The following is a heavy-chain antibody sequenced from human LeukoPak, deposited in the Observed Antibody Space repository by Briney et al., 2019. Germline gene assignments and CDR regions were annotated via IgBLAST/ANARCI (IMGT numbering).Heavy chain of an antibody. CDR2: ISGSGGST. Sequence: PGGSLRLSCAASGFTFSSYGMHWVRQAPGKGLEWVSAISGSGGSTYYADSVKGRFTISRDNSKNTLYLQMNSLRAEDTAVYYCAKDIWAVAGTGTVDLRGQGTLVTVSS. J-gene: IGHJ4*02. D-gene: IGHD6-19*01. CDR1: GFTFSSYG. V-gene: IGHV3-23*01. CDR3: AKDIWAVAGTGTVDL.